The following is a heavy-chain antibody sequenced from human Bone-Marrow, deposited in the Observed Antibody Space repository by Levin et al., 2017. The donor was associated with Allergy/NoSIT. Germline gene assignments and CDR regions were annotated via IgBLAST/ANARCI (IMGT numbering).Heavy chain of an antibody. Sequence: LSLTCAASGFTFRNCWMSWVRQAPGKGLEWVANIKEDGSAQYYGDSVKGRFTISRDNAKTSLYLQMNSLRAEDTALYYCARDCYGWGSHDYWGQGTLVTVSS. CDR2: IKEDGSAQ. CDR1: GFTFRNCW. V-gene: IGHV3-7*01. D-gene: IGHD3-10*01. CDR3: ARDCYGWGSHDY. J-gene: IGHJ4*02.